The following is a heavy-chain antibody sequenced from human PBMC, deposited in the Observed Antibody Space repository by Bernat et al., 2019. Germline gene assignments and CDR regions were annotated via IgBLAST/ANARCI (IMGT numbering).Heavy chain of an antibody. CDR1: GFTFSSYW. J-gene: IGHJ4*02. CDR3: ARGGKMYASW. V-gene: IGHV3-7*03. CDR2: IKEDGNEK. Sequence: EVQLVESGGGLVQPGGSLSLSCAASGFTFSSYWMSWVRQSPGKGLEWVANIKEDGNEKYYVESVKGRFTISRDNAKYSLYLQMSSLRAEDTAVYYCARGGKMYASWWGQGTLVTVSS. D-gene: IGHD2-8*01.